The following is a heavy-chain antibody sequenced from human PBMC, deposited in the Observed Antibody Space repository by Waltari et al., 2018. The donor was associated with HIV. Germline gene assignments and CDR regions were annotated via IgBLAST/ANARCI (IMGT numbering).Heavy chain of an antibody. CDR2: IYHSGDS. Sequence: SGPGLVKPSQTLSLTCTVSGGSISSGTYFWSWIRQPPGKGLEWIGYIYHSGDSYYNPSLKSRVTISMDTSKKQFSLRLSSVTAADTAVYYCARGGDFWSGFPVWGQGTTVTISS. V-gene: IGHV4-30-4*01. CDR1: GGSISSGTYF. D-gene: IGHD3-3*01. J-gene: IGHJ6*02. CDR3: ARGGDFWSGFPV.